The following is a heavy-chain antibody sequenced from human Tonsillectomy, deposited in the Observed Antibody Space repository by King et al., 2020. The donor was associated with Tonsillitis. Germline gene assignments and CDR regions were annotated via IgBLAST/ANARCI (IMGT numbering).Heavy chain of an antibody. D-gene: IGHD2-2*01. J-gene: IGHJ3*02. CDR2: ISRTSSTI. CDR1: GFSFSRNS. Sequence: VQLVESGGGLVQPGGSLRLSCAASGFSFSRNSMNWVRQAPGKGLEWVSYISRTSSTIEYADSVKGRFTISRDDAENSLYLQMSSLRAEDTAVYYCASGVPGYCTSTSCYGDAFDIWGQGTMVTVSS. CDR3: ASGVPGYCTSTSCYGDAFDI. V-gene: IGHV3-48*01.